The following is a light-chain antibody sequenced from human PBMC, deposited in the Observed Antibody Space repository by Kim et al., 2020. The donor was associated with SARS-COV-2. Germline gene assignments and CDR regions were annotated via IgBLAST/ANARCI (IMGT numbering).Light chain of an antibody. Sequence: VSVSPEQTASITCSGSDLGDRYTSWNQHKTGRSPVLVIYEVSKRPSGIPERFSGSNSGSTATLTISGTQPLDEADYYCQAWDRSIIFGGGTQLTVL. V-gene: IGLV3-1*01. CDR3: QAWDRSII. CDR1: DLGDRY. J-gene: IGLJ2*01. CDR2: EVS.